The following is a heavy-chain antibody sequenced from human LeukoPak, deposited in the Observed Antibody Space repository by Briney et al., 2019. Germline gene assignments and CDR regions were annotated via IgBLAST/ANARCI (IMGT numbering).Heavy chain of an antibody. D-gene: IGHD2-2*01. CDR1: GGSISGGKDF. CDR2: IYYTGSA. V-gene: IGHV4-39*01. CDR3: ARRGITYSTSFFDP. J-gene: IGHJ4*02. Sequence: SETLSLTCTVSGGSISGGKDFWGWIRQSPGKGLEWIGHIYYTGSAYYNPSLKSRVTISADTSKNEFSLQLRSVTAADTAVYYCARRGITYSTSFFDPWGQGTLVAVSS.